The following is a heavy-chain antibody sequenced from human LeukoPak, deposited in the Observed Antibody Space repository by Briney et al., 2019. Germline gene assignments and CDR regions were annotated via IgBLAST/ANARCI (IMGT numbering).Heavy chain of an antibody. Sequence: SVKVSCKASGGTFSSYAISWVRQAPGQGLEWMGRIIPILGIANYAQKFQGRVTITADKSTSTAYMELSSLRSEDTAVYYCARSGDGNWFESWGQGTLVTVSS. CDR3: ARSGDGNWFES. CDR1: GGTFSSYA. D-gene: IGHD4-17*01. CDR2: IIPILGIA. J-gene: IGHJ5*01. V-gene: IGHV1-69*04.